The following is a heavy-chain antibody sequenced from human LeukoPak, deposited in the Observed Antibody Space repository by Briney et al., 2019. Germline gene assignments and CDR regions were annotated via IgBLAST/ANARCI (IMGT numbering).Heavy chain of an antibody. J-gene: IGHJ6*03. Sequence: GAPVKVSCKASGYTFSSYGISWVRQAPGQGLKWMGWISAYNGNTNYAQKLQGRVTMTTDTSTSTAYMELRSLRSDDTAVYYCARHQIAAAGSRYYYYYMDVWGKGTTVTVSS. CDR3: ARHQIAAAGSRYYYYYMDV. V-gene: IGHV1-18*01. CDR1: GYTFSSYG. D-gene: IGHD6-13*01. CDR2: ISAYNGNT.